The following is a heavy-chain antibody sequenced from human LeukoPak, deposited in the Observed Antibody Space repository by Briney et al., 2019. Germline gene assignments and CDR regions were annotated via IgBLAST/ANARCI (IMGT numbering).Heavy chain of an antibody. D-gene: IGHD6-13*01. J-gene: IGHJ4*02. CDR2: ISAYNGNT. Sequence: ASVKVSCKASGYTFTSYGISWVRQAPGQGLEWMGWISAYNGNTNYAQKLQGRVTMTTDTSTSTAYVELRSLRSDDTAVYYCARDPGYSSSWYFDYWGQGTLVTVSS. CDR1: GYTFTSYG. V-gene: IGHV1-18*01. CDR3: ARDPGYSSSWYFDY.